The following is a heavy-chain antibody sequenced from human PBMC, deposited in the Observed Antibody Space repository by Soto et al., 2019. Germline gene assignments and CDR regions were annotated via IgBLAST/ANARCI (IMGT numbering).Heavy chain of an antibody. J-gene: IGHJ4*02. V-gene: IGHV1-46*01. CDR1: GYTFTSYY. CDR2: INPSGGST. Sequence: GASVKVSCKASGYTFTSYYMHWVRQAPGQGLEWMGIINPSGGSTSYAQKFQGRVTMTRDTSTSTVYMELSSLRSEDTAVHYCASSGSIAAAGIHRYKDYWGQGTLVTVSS. D-gene: IGHD6-13*01. CDR3: ASSGSIAAAGIHRYKDY.